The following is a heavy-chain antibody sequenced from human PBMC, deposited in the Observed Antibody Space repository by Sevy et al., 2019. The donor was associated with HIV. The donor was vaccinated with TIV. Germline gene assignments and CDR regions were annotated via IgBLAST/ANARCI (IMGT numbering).Heavy chain of an antibody. Sequence: GSLRLSCTVSSGSISSSSYYWGWIRQSPGKGLEWIAGIDYIGTTYYNLALKGRVTITGDRSKNEVSLNLGFVTAADAAVYYCARYLRGDHAGGFDFWGQGTPVTVSS. D-gene: IGHD4-17*01. CDR2: IDYIGTT. J-gene: IGHJ5*01. CDR3: ARYLRGDHAGGFDF. V-gene: IGHV4-39*01. CDR1: SGSISSSSYY.